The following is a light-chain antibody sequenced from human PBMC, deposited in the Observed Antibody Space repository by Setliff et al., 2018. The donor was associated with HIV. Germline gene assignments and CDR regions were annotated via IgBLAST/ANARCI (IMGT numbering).Light chain of an antibody. CDR2: DVS. CDR1: SSDVGGYSF. V-gene: IGLV2-14*03. J-gene: IGLJ3*02. CDR3: SSYTSRSTWV. Sequence: LTQPASVSGSPGQSITISCTGTSSDVGGYSFVSWYQQHPGKAPKLMIYDVSNRPSGVSNRFSGSKSGNTASLTVSGLQAEDEADYYCSSYTSRSTWVFGGGTKVTVL.